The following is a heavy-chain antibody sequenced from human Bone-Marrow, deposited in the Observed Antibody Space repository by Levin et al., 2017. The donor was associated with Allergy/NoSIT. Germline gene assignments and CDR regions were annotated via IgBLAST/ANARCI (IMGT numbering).Heavy chain of an antibody. CDR1: GYSFTGFY. D-gene: IGHD3-22*01. CDR2: ISPNSGGT. V-gene: IGHV1-2*02. CDR3: SRRPHLYGSSGYYGSHAFDI. Sequence: ASVKVSCKASGYSFTGFYLHWIRQAPRQGLEWMGWISPNSGGTNYAQKFQGRVTMSRDTSISTAYMELSRLRSDDTAVYYCSRRPHLYGSSGYYGSHAFDIWGQGTMVTVSS. J-gene: IGHJ3*02.